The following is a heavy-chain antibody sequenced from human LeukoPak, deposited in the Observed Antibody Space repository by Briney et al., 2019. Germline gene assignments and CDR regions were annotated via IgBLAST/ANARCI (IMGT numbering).Heavy chain of an antibody. J-gene: IGHJ5*02. V-gene: IGHV3-23*01. Sequence: GGSLRLSCAASGFTFSSYAMSWVRQAPGKGLEWVSAIIGSGGSTYYADSVKGRFTISRDNSKNTLYLQMNSLRAEDTAIYYCAGYCNTTSCYSSPNWFDPWGQGTLVTVSS. CDR3: AGYCNTTSCYSSPNWFDP. D-gene: IGHD2-2*01. CDR1: GFTFSSYA. CDR2: IIGSGGST.